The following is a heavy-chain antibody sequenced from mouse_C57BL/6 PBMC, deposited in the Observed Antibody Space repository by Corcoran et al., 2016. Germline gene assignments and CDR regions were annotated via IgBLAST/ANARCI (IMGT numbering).Heavy chain of an antibody. V-gene: IGHV3-6*01. D-gene: IGHD1-1*01. J-gene: IGHJ3*01. CDR2: ISYDGSN. Sequence: DVQLQESGPGLVKPSQSLSLTCSVTGYSITSGYYWNWIRQFPGNKLEWMGYISYDGSNNYNPSLKNRISITRDTSKNQFFLKLNSVTTEDTATYYCASGYYYGSSPSFAYWGQGTLVTVSA. CDR1: GYSITSGYY. CDR3: ASGYYYGSSPSFAY.